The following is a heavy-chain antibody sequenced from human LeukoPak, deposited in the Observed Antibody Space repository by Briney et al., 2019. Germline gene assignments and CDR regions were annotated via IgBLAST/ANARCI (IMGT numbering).Heavy chain of an antibody. J-gene: IGHJ4*02. CDR3: ARDVGYCSGGSCYVFDY. D-gene: IGHD2-15*01. CDR1: GYTFTSYA. Sequence: GASVKVSCKSSGYTFTSYAMHWVRQAPGQRLEWMGWINAGNGNTKYSQKFQGRVTITRDTSASTAYMELSSLRSEDTAVYSCARDVGYCSGGSCYVFDYWGQGTLVTVSS. CDR2: INAGNGNT. V-gene: IGHV1-3*01.